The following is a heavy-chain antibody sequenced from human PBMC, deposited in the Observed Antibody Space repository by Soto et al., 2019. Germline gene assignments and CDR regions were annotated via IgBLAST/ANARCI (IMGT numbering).Heavy chain of an antibody. CDR3: ALALGPTTGLDY. J-gene: IGHJ4*02. CDR2: IFNSGTT. Sequence: QVQLQESGPGLVKPSQTLSLTCSVSGASTVSHYHWTWIRQPPGKGLEWMGYIFNSGTTFYNPSLTSRPSISMDTSGNHFSLELRSVTAADTAVYYCALALGPTTGLDYWRQGTLVTVSS. CDR1: GASTVSHYH. V-gene: IGHV4-31*02. D-gene: IGHD1-26*01.